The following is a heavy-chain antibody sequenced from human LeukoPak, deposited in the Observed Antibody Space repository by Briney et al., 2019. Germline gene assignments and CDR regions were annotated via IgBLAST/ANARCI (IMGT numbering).Heavy chain of an antibody. Sequence: SETLSLTCTVSGGSISSYYWSWIRRPPGKGLEWIGYIYYSGSTNYNPSLKSRVTISVDTSKNQFSLKLSSATAADTAVYYCARDSSSYLEFDYWGQGTLVTVSS. CDR1: GGSISSYY. D-gene: IGHD6-13*01. CDR2: IYYSGST. V-gene: IGHV4-59*01. J-gene: IGHJ4*02. CDR3: ARDSSSYLEFDY.